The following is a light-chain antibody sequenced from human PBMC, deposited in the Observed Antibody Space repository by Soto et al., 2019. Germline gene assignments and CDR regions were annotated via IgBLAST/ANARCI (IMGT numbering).Light chain of an antibody. V-gene: IGLV1-40*01. J-gene: IGLJ2*01. CDR2: GNS. Sequence: QAVVTQPPSVSGAPGQRVTISCTGSSSNIGTGYDVHWYQQLPGTAPKHLIYGNSNRPSGVLDRFSGSKSGTSASLAIGGRQAEDEAYYCCQSYDSNLSVVFGGGTQLTVL. CDR3: QSYDSNLSVV. CDR1: SSNIGTGYD.